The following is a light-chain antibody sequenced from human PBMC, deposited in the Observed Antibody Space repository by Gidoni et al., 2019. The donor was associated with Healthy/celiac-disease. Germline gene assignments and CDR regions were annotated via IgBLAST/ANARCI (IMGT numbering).Light chain of an antibody. Sequence: QSVVTQPPSASGTPGQRVTISCSGSSSNIGINTVNWYQQLPGTAPKLLIFSNNQRPSGVPDRFSGSKSGTSASLAISGLQSEDEADYYCAAWDDSLSGYVFGTGTEVTVL. J-gene: IGLJ1*01. CDR2: SNN. V-gene: IGLV1-44*01. CDR3: AAWDDSLSGYV. CDR1: SSNIGINT.